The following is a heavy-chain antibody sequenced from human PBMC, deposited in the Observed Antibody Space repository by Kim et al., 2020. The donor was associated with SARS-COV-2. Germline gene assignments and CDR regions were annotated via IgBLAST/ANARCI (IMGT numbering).Heavy chain of an antibody. CDR2: ISGSGGST. V-gene: IGHV3-23*01. J-gene: IGHJ4*02. Sequence: GGSLRLSCAASGFTFSSYAMSWVRQAPGKGLEWVSAISGSGGSTYYADSVKGRFTISRDNSKNTLYLQMNSLRAEDTAVYYCAKFTRGYYDSSGYPGVYWGQGTLVTVSS. D-gene: IGHD3-22*01. CDR1: GFTFSSYA. CDR3: AKFTRGYYDSSGYPGVY.